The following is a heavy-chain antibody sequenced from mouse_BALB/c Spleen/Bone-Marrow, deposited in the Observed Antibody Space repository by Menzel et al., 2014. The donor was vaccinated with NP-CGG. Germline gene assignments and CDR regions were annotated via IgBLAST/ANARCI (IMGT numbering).Heavy chain of an antibody. J-gene: IGHJ2*01. V-gene: IGHV1S56*01. CDR3: ARSRYGSYYGY. CDR1: NYTFTTYY. CDR2: IYPGNVNT. Sequence: QVTLKECGPELVKPGASVRISCKASNYTFTTYYIYWVKQRPGQGLEWIGWIYPGNVNTKYNEKFKAKATLTADKSSSTAYMQLSSLTSEDSAVYFCARSRYGSYYGYWGQGTPLTVSS. D-gene: IGHD1-1*01.